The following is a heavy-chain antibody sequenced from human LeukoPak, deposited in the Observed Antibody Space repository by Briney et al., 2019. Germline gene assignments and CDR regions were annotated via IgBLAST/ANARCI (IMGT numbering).Heavy chain of an antibody. CDR3: ARDPSGWPDQAANWFDP. Sequence: GGSLRLSCAASGSTFSSYEMNWVRQAPGKGLEWVSYISSSGSTIYYADSVKGRFTISRDNAKNSLYLQMNSLRAEDTAVYYCARDPSGWPDQAANWFDPWGQGTLSPSPQ. V-gene: IGHV3-48*03. CDR1: GSTFSSYE. D-gene: IGHD6-19*01. CDR2: ISSSGSTI. J-gene: IGHJ5*02.